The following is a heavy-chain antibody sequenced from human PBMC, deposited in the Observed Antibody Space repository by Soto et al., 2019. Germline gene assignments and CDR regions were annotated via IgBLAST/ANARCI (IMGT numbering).Heavy chain of an antibody. Sequence: ASVTVSCKASGDTFTSYYLNWVRQAPGQGLEWMGVINPHGGSTKYAQKFQGRITMTRDTSRSTVYMELSSLRSDDTAIYYCARSSGGNFGIIIEGSNWFDPWGQGTLVTVSS. D-gene: IGHD3-3*01. J-gene: IGHJ5*02. CDR3: ARSSGGNFGIIIEGSNWFDP. CDR2: INPHGGST. V-gene: IGHV1-46*01. CDR1: GDTFTSYY.